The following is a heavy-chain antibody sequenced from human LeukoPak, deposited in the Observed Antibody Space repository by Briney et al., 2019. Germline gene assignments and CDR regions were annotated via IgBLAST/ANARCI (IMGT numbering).Heavy chain of an antibody. CDR1: GYTFTSYG. J-gene: IGHJ6*02. CDR3: ASFPNAAAGPDYYYYGMDV. V-gene: IGHV1-18*01. CDR2: ISAYNGNT. D-gene: IGHD6-13*01. Sequence: ASVKVSCKASGYTFTSYGISWVRQAPGQGLEWMGWISAYNGNTNYAQKLQGRVTMTTDTSTSTAYMKLRSLRSDDTAVYYCASFPNAAAGPDYYYYGMDVWGQGTTVTVSS.